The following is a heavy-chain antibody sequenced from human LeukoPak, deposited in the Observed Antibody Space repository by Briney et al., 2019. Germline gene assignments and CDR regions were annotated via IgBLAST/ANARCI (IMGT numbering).Heavy chain of an antibody. Sequence: ASVKVSCKASGGTFSSYAISWVRQAPGQGLEWMGRIIPIFGTANYAQKFQGRVTITTDESTSTAYMELSSLRSEDTAAYYCARDQTYYYDSSGPHAFDIWGQGTMVTVSS. D-gene: IGHD3-22*01. CDR2: IIPIFGTA. J-gene: IGHJ3*02. CDR1: GGTFSSYA. CDR3: ARDQTYYYDSSGPHAFDI. V-gene: IGHV1-69*05.